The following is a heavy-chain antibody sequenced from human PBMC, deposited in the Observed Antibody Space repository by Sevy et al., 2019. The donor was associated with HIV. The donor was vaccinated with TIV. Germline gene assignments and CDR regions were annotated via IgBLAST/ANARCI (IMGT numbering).Heavy chain of an antibody. Sequence: GGSLRLSCAASGFTFDDYAMHWVRQAPGKGLEWVSGISWDSNAIGYADSLRGRFTISRDNAKNSLYLQMNSLRAEDPALYYCAKDKGYSYGSYGMDVWGQGTTVTVSS. V-gene: IGHV3-9*01. CDR3: AKDKGYSYGSYGMDV. CDR1: GFTFDDYA. D-gene: IGHD5-18*01. CDR2: ISWDSNAI. J-gene: IGHJ6*02.